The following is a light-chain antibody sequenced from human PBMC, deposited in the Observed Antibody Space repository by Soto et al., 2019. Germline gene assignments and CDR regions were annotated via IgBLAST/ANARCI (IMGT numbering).Light chain of an antibody. CDR3: NSFTTSSTYV. CDR2: EVN. J-gene: IGLJ1*01. CDR1: SSDIGSYNR. Sequence: QSALTQPASVSGSPGQSITISCTGTSSDIGSYNRVSWYQQPPGTAPKLIIYEVNNRPSGVPDRFSGSKSGNTASLTISGLQGEDEADYYCNSFTTSSTYVFGTGTKLTVL. V-gene: IGLV2-18*02.